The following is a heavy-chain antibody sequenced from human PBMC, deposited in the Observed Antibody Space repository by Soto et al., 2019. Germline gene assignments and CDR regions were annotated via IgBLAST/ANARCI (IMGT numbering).Heavy chain of an antibody. CDR2: IWNDGINK. CDR1: RFTFSDYC. CDR3: ARDLGGSYGPFDY. V-gene: IGHV3-33*08. D-gene: IGHD5-18*01. Sequence: RLSCAAARFTFSDYCMDWVRQAPGKGLEWVAVIWNDGINKYYADSVKGRFTISRDHSKNTLYLQMNSLRAEDTAVYYCARDLGGSYGPFDYWGQGTLVTVSS. J-gene: IGHJ4*02.